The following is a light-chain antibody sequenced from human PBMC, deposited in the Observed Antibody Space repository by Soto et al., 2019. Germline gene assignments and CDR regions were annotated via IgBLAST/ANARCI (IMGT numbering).Light chain of an antibody. CDR1: SSDVGGYNY. V-gene: IGLV2-8*01. CDR3: SSYAGSTL. CDR2: EVS. J-gene: IGLJ2*01. Sequence: QSVLTQPPSASGSPGQSVTISCTGTSSDVGGYNYVSWYQQHPGKAPKLMIYEVSKRPSGVPDRFSGSKSGNTASLTVSGLQAADEDDYYCSSYAGSTLFGGGTKLTVL.